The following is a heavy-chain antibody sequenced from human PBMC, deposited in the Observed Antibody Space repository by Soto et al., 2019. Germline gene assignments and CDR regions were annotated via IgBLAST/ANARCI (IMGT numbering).Heavy chain of an antibody. D-gene: IGHD2-8*01. CDR2: ISAYNGNT. J-gene: IGHJ5*02. Sequence: QVQLVQSGAEVRKPGASVKVSCKASGYTFTSYGISWVRQAPGQGLEWMGWISAYNGNTNYAQKLQGRVTMTTDTSTSTAYMELRSLRSDDTAVYYCARIRLMVYGRTTGWFDPWGQGTLVTVSS. CDR3: ARIRLMVYGRTTGWFDP. V-gene: IGHV1-18*01. CDR1: GYTFTSYG.